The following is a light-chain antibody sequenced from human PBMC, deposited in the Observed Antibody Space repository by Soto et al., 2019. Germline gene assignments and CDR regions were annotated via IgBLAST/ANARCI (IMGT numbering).Light chain of an antibody. J-gene: IGKJ2*01. CDR2: DAS. CDR3: QQYNTYSYT. V-gene: IGKV1-5*01. Sequence: DIQMTQSPSTLSASVGDRVTITCRASQSISSWLPWYQQKPGKAPKLLIYDASSLESGVPSRFSGSGSGTEFTITISRLQPDDFGTYYCQQYNTYSYTFGQGTKLEI. CDR1: QSISSW.